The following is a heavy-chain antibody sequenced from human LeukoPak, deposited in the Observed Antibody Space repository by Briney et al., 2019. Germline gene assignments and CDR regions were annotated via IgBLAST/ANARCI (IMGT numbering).Heavy chain of an antibody. CDR1: GLTFSNYA. V-gene: IGHV3-21*01. J-gene: IGHJ4*02. CDR3: AKDKHGVVTWYYFDY. Sequence: GGSLRLSCAASGLTFSNYAMNWVRQAPGKGLDWVSSITAGGSFKYYADSVEGRFTISRDNAKNSLYLQMSSLTPEDTAVYYCAKDKHGVVTWYYFDYWGQGTLVTVSS. CDR2: ITAGGSFK. D-gene: IGHD4-23*01.